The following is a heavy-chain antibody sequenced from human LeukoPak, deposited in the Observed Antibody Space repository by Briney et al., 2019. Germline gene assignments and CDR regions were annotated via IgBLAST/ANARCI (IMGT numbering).Heavy chain of an antibody. V-gene: IGHV1-18*01. CDR2: ISAYNGNT. J-gene: IGHJ4*02. CDR1: GYTFTSYG. CDR3: ARESHETREDY. D-gene: IGHD1-1*01. Sequence: ASVTVSCTASGYTFTSYGISWVRQAPGQGLEWMGWISAYNGNTNYAQKLQGRVTMTTDTSTSTAYMELRSLRSDDTAMYYCARESHETREDYWGQGTLVTVSS.